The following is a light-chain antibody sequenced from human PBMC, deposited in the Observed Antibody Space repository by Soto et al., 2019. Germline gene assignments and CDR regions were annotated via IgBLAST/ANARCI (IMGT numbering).Light chain of an antibody. Sequence: EIVLTQSPGTLSLSPGERATLSCRASQSVSSDYLAWYQQKPGQAPRLLIYGASSRAAGIPDRFIGSGSGKDFTLTISRLEPEDFAVYYCQQYGSSPITFGPGTRLEIK. J-gene: IGKJ5*01. CDR3: QQYGSSPIT. CDR2: GAS. V-gene: IGKV3-20*01. CDR1: QSVSSDY.